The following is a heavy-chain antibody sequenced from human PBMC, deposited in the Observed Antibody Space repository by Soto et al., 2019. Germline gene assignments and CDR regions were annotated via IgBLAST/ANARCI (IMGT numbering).Heavy chain of an antibody. D-gene: IGHD6-6*01. V-gene: IGHV3-23*01. CDR2: ISGSGGTT. J-gene: IGHJ4*02. CDR3: AKTLGSAWKGFDY. Sequence: EVQLLDSGGGLGQPGGSLRLSCAASGFTFSTYAMPWVRQAPGKGLEWVSAISGSGGTTYYADSVKGRFTISRDNSKNTLFLQMNSLRAEDTAVYYCAKTLGSAWKGFDYWGQGTLVTVSS. CDR1: GFTFSTYA.